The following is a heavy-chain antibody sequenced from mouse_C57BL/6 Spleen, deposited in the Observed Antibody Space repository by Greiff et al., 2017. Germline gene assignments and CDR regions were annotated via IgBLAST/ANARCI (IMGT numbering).Heavy chain of an antibody. CDR2: IRNKANGYTT. CDR3: ARYDDGSSFAY. Sequence: EVQVVESGGGLVQPGGSLSLSCAASGFTFTDYYMSWVRQPPGKALEWLGFIRNKANGYTTEYSSSVKGRFTISRDKSQSILYLQMSALTAEDSATYYCARYDDGSSFAYWGQGTLVTVSA. J-gene: IGHJ3*01. CDR1: GFTFTDYY. D-gene: IGHD1-1*01. V-gene: IGHV7-3*01.